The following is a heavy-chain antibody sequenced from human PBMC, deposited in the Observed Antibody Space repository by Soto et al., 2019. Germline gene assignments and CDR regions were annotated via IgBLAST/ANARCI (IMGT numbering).Heavy chain of an antibody. J-gene: IGHJ6*02. V-gene: IGHV3-30-3*01. CDR3: ARDGDVLLWFGEPQNREYGMDV. Sequence: GGSLRLSCAASGFTFSSYAMHWVRQAPGKGLEWVAVISYDGSNKYYADSVKGRFTISRDNSKNTLYLQMNSLRAEDTAVYYCARDGDVLLWFGEPQNREYGMDVWGQGTTVTSP. CDR1: GFTFSSYA. D-gene: IGHD3-10*01. CDR2: ISYDGSNK.